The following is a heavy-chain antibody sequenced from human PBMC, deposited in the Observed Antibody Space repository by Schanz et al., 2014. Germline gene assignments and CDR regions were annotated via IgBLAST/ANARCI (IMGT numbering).Heavy chain of an antibody. CDR2: ISASGGTT. CDR1: GFPFSDYF. D-gene: IGHD5-12*01. V-gene: IGHV3-23*01. Sequence: EVQLMESGGGLVKPGGSLRLSCTASGFPFSDYFMAWIRQPPGRGLEWVSAISASGGTTYYADSVRGRFTISRDNAENTLFLQMNSLRAEDTAVYYCARKVVATIGGYYDNWGQGTLVIVSS. J-gene: IGHJ4*02. CDR3: ARKVVATIGGYYDN.